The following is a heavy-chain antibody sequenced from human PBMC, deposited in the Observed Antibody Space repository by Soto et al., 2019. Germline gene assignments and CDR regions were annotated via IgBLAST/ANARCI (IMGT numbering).Heavy chain of an antibody. V-gene: IGHV3-30-3*01. D-gene: IGHD4-17*01. CDR1: GFTFSSYA. CDR3: ARDWRGDRTNYYYGMDV. J-gene: IGHJ6*02. Sequence: PGGSLRLSCAASGFTFSSYAMHWVRQAPGKGLEWVAVISYDGSNKYYADSVKGRFTISRDNSKNTLYLQMNSLRAEDTAVYYCARDWRGDRTNYYYGMDVWGQGTTVTVSS. CDR2: ISYDGSNK.